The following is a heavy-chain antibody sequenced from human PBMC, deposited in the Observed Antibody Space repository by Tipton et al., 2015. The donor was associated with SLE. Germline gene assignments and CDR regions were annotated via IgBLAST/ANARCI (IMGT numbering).Heavy chain of an antibody. V-gene: IGHV4-38-2*01. Sequence: TLSLTCAVSGYSISSGYYWGWFRQPPGKGLEWIGYIYYRGSTNYNPPLKSRVTISVDTSKNQFSLKLSSVTAADTAVYYCARWAVTTFDYWGQGTLVTVSS. J-gene: IGHJ4*02. CDR1: GYSISSGYY. CDR2: IYYRGST. D-gene: IGHD4-17*01. CDR3: ARWAVTTFDY.